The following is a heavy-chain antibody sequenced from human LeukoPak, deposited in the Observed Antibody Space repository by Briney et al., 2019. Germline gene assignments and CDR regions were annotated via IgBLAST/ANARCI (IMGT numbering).Heavy chain of an antibody. CDR3: SRVGCSSTSCYYFDY. Sequence: GGSLRLSCGASGFTFDDYGMSWVRQAPGKGLEWVSGINWNGGSTGYADSVKGRFTISRDNAKNSLYLQMNSLRAEDTALYYCSRVGCSSTSCYYFDYWGQGTLVTVSS. D-gene: IGHD2-2*01. CDR1: GFTFDDYG. J-gene: IGHJ4*02. CDR2: INWNGGST. V-gene: IGHV3-20*04.